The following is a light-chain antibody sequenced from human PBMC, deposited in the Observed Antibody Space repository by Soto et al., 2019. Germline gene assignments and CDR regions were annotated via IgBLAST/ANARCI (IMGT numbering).Light chain of an antibody. CDR1: QSLVHSDGNTF. CDR2: KIS. J-gene: IGKJ2*01. V-gene: IGKV2-24*01. Sequence: DVVMTQAQLSSPVTPGQPASISCRSSQSLVHSDGNTFLNWLQQSPGQPPRLLIYKISNRFSGVPARFSGSGAGTDFTLEISRGEAEDVGVYYCMQSRHFPHTFGQWTKLEIK. CDR3: MQSRHFPHT.